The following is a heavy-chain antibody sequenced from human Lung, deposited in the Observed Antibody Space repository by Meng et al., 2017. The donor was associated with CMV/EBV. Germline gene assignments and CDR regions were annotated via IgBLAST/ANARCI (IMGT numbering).Heavy chain of an antibody. J-gene: IGHJ6*02. CDR1: GFTFDDYA. Sequence: SCAASGFTFDDYAMHWVRQAPGKGLEWVSLISWDGGSTYYADSVKGRFTISRDNSKNSLYLQMNSLRAEDTAVYYCAKGLRYYYGMDVWGQGTTVTV. V-gene: IGHV3-43D*03. D-gene: IGHD6-19*01. CDR2: ISWDGGST. CDR3: AKGLRYYYGMDV.